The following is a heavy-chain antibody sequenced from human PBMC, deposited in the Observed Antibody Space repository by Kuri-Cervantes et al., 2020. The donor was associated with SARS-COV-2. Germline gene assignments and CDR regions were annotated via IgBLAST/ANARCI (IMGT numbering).Heavy chain of an antibody. J-gene: IGHJ6*02. CDR2: INPILGIA. CDR1: GYTFTSNA. D-gene: IGHD3-3*01. V-gene: IGHV1-69*10. Sequence: SVKVSCKASGYTFTSNAMNWVRQAPGQGLEWMGWINPILGIANYAQKFQGRVTITADESTSTAYMELSSLRSEDTAVYYCETYYDFWSGYYTGDFYYGMDVWGQGTTVTVSS. CDR3: ETYYDFWSGYYTGDFYYGMDV.